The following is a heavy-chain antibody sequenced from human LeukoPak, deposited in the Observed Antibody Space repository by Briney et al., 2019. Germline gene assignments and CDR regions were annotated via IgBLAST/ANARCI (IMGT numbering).Heavy chain of an antibody. CDR3: ARAASELGAEVLDY. D-gene: IGHD1-7*01. J-gene: IGHJ4*02. Sequence: GGSLRLSCAASAFIFSRYAMHWVRQAPGKGLEWVAVISYDGSKKDYEDSVKGRFSISRDNSKHTLYLQMNSLRAEDTAIYFCARAASELGAEVLDYWGQGTLVTVSS. CDR1: AFIFSRYA. CDR2: ISYDGSKK. V-gene: IGHV3-30*04.